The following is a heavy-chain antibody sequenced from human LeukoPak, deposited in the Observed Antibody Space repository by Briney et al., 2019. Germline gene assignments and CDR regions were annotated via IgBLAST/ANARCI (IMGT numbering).Heavy chain of an antibody. D-gene: IGHD3-22*01. V-gene: IGHV3-7*01. Sequence: GGSLRLSCAASGFTFSSYGMHWVRQAPGKGLEWVANIKQGGSEKYYVDSVKGRFTISRDNAKNSLYLQMNSLRAEDTAVYYFARDTTYDSSGYYRADRFDYWGQGTLVTVSS. CDR1: GFTFSSYG. J-gene: IGHJ4*02. CDR2: IKQGGSEK. CDR3: ARDTTYDSSGYYRADRFDY.